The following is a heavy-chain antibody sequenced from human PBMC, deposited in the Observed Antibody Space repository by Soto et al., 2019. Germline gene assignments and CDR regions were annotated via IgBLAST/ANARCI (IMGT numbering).Heavy chain of an antibody. V-gene: IGHV3-48*01. J-gene: IGHJ3*02. Sequence: QAGGSLRLSCAASGFTFSSYSMNWVRQAPGKGLAWVSYISSSSSTIYYVDSVKGRFTISRDNAKNSLYLQMNSLRAEDTAVYFCVSILGYCSSTSCPDGAFDIWGQGTMVTVSS. CDR2: ISSSSSTI. CDR1: GFTFSSYS. D-gene: IGHD2-2*01. CDR3: VSILGYCSSTSCPDGAFDI.